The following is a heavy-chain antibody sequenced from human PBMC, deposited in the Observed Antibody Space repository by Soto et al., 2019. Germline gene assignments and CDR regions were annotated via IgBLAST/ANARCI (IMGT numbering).Heavy chain of an antibody. J-gene: IGHJ4*02. V-gene: IGHV3-30*18. CDR2: ISYDGSNK. Sequence: QVQLVESGGGVVQPGRSLRLSCAASGFTFSSYGMHWVRQAPGKGLEWVAVISYDGSNKYYADSVKGRFTISRDNSKNTRYLQMNSLRAEDTAVYYCAKDGQQLVPYYFDYWGQGTLVTVSS. CDR3: AKDGQQLVPYYFDY. CDR1: GFTFSSYG. D-gene: IGHD6-13*01.